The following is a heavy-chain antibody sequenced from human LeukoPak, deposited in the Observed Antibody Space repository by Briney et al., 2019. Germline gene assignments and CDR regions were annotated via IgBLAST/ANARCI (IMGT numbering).Heavy chain of an antibody. D-gene: IGHD2-21*02. V-gene: IGHV4-34*01. CDR1: GGSFSGYY. Sequence: PSETLSPTCAVYGGSFSGYYWSWIRQPPGKGLEWIGEINHSGSTNYSPSLKSRVTISVDTSKNQFSLKLSSVTAADTAVYYCARGGQPQYCGGDCYYFDYWGQGTLVTVSS. CDR2: INHSGST. J-gene: IGHJ4*02. CDR3: ARGGQPQYCGGDCYYFDY.